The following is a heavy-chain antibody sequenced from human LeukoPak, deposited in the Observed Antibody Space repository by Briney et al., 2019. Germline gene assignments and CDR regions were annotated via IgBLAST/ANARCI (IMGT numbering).Heavy chain of an antibody. D-gene: IGHD2-2*01. V-gene: IGHV1-69*13. CDR2: IIPIFGTA. CDR3: ARNRGPEYCSSTSCDFGSYYFDY. CDR1: GGTFSSYA. J-gene: IGHJ4*02. Sequence: GASVKVSCKASGGTFSSYAISWVRQAPGQGLEWMGGIIPIFGTANYAQKFQVRVTITADESTSTAYMELSSLRSEDTAVYYCARNRGPEYCSSTSCDFGSYYFDYWGQGTLVTVSS.